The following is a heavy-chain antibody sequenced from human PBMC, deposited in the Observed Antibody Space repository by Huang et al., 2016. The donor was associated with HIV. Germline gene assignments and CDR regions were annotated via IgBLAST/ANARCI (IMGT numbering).Heavy chain of an antibody. CDR2: VNERGAT. Sequence: QMQLQQRGAGLLKPSETLSLTCGVSGGSFTGNYLTWIRQAPGKGLEWIGEVNERGATNNNPSLKGRDTISLDKSNRELSLNLRSVTAADTAVYYCARQWTILEWLLGLDVWGQGTTVIVSS. V-gene: IGHV4-34*02. CDR1: GGSFTGNY. D-gene: IGHD3-3*01. J-gene: IGHJ6*02. CDR3: ARQWTILEWLLGLDV.